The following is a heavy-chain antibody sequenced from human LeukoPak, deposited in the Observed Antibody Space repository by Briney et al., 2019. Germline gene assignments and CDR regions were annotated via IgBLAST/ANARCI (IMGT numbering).Heavy chain of an antibody. D-gene: IGHD1-26*01. CDR1: GYSISSGYY. V-gene: IGHV4-38-2*02. CDR3: ARYREVGATVDY. CDR2: IYYRGIT. Sequence: KPSETLSLTCTVSGYSISSGYYWGWIRQPPGRGLEWIASIYYRGITHYNPSLASLKSRVTISGDTSKNQFSLKLSSVTAADTAVYYCARYREVGATVDYWGQGTLVTVSS. J-gene: IGHJ4*02.